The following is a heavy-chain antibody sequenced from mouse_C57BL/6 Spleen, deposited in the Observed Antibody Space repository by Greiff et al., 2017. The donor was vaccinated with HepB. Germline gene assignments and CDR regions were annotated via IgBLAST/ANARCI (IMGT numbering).Heavy chain of an antibody. CDR3: ARRGNLYYAMDY. J-gene: IGHJ4*01. V-gene: IGHV1-64*01. CDR1: GYTFTSYW. Sequence: VKLQQPGAELVKPGASVKLSCKASGYTFTSYWMHWVKQRPGQGLEWIGMIHPNSGSTNYNEKFKSKATLTVDKSSSTAYMQLSSLTSEDSAVYYCARRGNLYYAMDYWGQGTSVTVSS. CDR2: IHPNSGST.